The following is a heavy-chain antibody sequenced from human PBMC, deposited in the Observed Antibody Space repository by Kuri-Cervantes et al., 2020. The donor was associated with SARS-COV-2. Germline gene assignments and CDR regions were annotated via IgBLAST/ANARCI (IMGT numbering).Heavy chain of an antibody. CDR1: GFTFSSYA. J-gene: IGHJ4*02. D-gene: IGHD6-13*01. CDR2: ISGSGGST. V-gene: IGHV3-23*01. Sequence: LSLTCAASGFTFSSYAMSWVRQAPGKGLEWVSAISGSGGSTYYADSVKGRFTISRDNSKNTLYLQMNNLRAEDTAVYYCAKDRGYSSSWYTFVGSDYWCQGTLVTVSS. CDR3: AKDRGYSSSWYTFVGSDY.